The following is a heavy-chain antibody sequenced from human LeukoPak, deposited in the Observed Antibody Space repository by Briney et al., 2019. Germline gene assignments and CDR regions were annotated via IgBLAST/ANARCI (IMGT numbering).Heavy chain of an antibody. CDR1: GFTFSSYG. CDR3: ARNNGMDV. CDR2: ISYDGSNK. V-gene: IGHV3-30*03. Sequence: GGSLRLSCAASGFTFSSYGMHWVRQAPGKGLEWVAVISYDGSNKYYADSVKGRFTIPRDNSKNTLYLQMNSLRAEDTALYHCARNNGMDVWGQGTTVIVSS. J-gene: IGHJ6*02.